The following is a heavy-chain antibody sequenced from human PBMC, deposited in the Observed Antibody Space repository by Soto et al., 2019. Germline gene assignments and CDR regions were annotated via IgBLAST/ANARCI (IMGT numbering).Heavy chain of an antibody. CDR1: GGSFRNYY. J-gene: IGHJ5*02. CDR3: TRAERFPRSWFDP. D-gene: IGHD3-10*01. V-gene: IGHV4-34*01. Sequence: SETLSLTCGVYGGSFRNYYWIWVRQPPGKGLEWIGEVNHSGEATYNPSLQSRITISLDTSNNQFSLKMTSVTAADTAMYLCTRAERFPRSWFDPWGQGTQVTVSS. CDR2: VNHSGEA.